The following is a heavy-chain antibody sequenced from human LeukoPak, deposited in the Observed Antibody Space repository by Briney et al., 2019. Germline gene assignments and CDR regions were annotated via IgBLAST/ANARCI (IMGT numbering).Heavy chain of an antibody. V-gene: IGHV1-2*02. CDR1: GYSFTGYY. CDR2: INPNSGDT. J-gene: IGHJ3*02. D-gene: IGHD3-22*01. CDR3: ARGGDYYDSSGYYDDAFDI. Sequence: ASVKVSCKASGYSFTGYYMHWVRQAPGQGLEWMGWINPNSGDTKYAQKFQGRVTMTRDTSISTAYMELSRLRSGDTAVYYCARGGDYYDSSGYYDDAFDIWGQGTMVTVSS.